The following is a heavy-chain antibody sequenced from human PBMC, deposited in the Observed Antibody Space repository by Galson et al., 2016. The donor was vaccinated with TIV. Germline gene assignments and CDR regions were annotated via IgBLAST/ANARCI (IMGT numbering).Heavy chain of an antibody. V-gene: IGHV1-58*02. D-gene: IGHD1-26*01. CDR3: AAGHWYSGSSSQKRFYFDY. J-gene: IGHJ4*02. Sequence: SVKVSCKASGFMFTSSAMQWVRQARGERLEWIGWIVVGSGDTDHAQKFQERVTFIRDMSTRTVYMEPRSLRSEDTAVYYCAAGHWYSGSSSQKRFYFDYWGRGTLVTVSS. CDR1: GFMFTSSA. CDR2: IVVGSGDT.